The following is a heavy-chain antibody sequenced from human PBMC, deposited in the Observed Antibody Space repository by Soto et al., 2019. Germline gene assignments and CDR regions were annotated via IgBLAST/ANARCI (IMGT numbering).Heavy chain of an antibody. CDR3: AGGIAARPLGY. CDR2: IYHSGST. Sequence: QLQLQESGSGLVKPSQNLSLTCSVSGGSISSGGYSWHWIRQPPGKGLEWIGYIYHSGSTYYNPSLKSRVTISVDRSKNQFSLKLSSVTAADTAVYYCAGGIAARPLGYWGQGTLVTVSS. D-gene: IGHD6-25*01. CDR1: GGSISSGGYS. J-gene: IGHJ4*02. V-gene: IGHV4-30-2*01.